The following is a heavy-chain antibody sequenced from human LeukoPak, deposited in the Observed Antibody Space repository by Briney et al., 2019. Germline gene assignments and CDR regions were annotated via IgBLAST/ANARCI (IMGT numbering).Heavy chain of an antibody. CDR3: ATIATHPNYYYAMDV. V-gene: IGHV4-34*01. CDR1: GGSFSGYY. Sequence: SETLSLTCAVYGGSFSGYYWSWIRQPPGKGLEWIGEINHSGSTNYNPSLKSRVTISVDTSKNQFSLKLSSVTAADTAVYYCATIATHPNYYYAMDVWGQGTTVTVSS. CDR2: INHSGST. D-gene: IGHD5-12*01. J-gene: IGHJ6*02.